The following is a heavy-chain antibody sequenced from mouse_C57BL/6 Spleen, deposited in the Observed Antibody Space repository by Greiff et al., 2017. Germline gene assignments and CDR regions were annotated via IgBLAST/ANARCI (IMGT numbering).Heavy chain of an antibody. CDR2: IYPGSGNT. Sequence: QVQLQQSGPELVKPGASVKISCKASGYSFTSYYIHWVKQRHGQGLEWIGWIYPGSGNTRYNEKFKGKATLTADTSSSTAYLQLSSLTSEDSAVYYGAEAAQATFAYWGQGTLVTVSA. CDR1: GYSFTSYY. CDR3: AEAAQATFAY. V-gene: IGHV1-66*01. D-gene: IGHD3-2*02. J-gene: IGHJ3*01.